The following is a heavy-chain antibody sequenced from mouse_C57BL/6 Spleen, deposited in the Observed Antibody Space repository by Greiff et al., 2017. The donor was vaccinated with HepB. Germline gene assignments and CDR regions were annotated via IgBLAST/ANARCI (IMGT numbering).Heavy chain of an antibody. CDR3: ARDYYGSSEAY. CDR2: IYPGDGDT. V-gene: IGHV1-80*01. Sequence: VQVVESGAELVKPGASVKISCKASGYAFSSYWMNWVKQRPGKGLEWIGQIYPGDGDTNYNGKFKGKATLTADKSSSTAYMQLSSLTSEDSAVYFCARDYYGSSEAYWGQGTLVTVSA. CDR1: GYAFSSYW. D-gene: IGHD1-1*01. J-gene: IGHJ3*01.